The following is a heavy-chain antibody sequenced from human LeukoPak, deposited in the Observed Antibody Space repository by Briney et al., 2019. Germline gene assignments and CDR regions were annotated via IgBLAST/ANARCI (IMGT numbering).Heavy chain of an antibody. D-gene: IGHD2-21*02. J-gene: IGHJ4*02. Sequence: SETLSLTCAVSGGSISSSNWWGWVRQSPGKGLEWIGEIYHSGSTNYYPSLKSRVTISVDESKNQFSLRLSSVTAADTAVYYCARYCGGDCYGCFDYWGQGTLVTVSS. CDR1: GGSISSSNW. V-gene: IGHV4-4*02. CDR3: ARYCGGDCYGCFDY. CDR2: IYHSGST.